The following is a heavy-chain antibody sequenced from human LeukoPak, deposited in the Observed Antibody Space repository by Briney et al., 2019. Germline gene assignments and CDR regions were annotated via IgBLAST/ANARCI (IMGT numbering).Heavy chain of an antibody. V-gene: IGHV3-7*05. CDR2: VKPDGGDK. J-gene: IGHJ4*02. CDR1: GFTFSSHW. CDR3: VRHSDRRDDF. Sequence: GGSLRLSCAASGFTFSSHWMTWVRQAPGKGLQWVASVKPDGGDKYYVDSVKGRFIISRDNAKNSLFLQMSSLQAEDMAVYYCVRHSDRRDDFWGQGSLVTVSS.